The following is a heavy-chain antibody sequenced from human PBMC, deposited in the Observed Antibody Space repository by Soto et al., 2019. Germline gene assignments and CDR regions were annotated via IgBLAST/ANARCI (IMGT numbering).Heavy chain of an antibody. D-gene: IGHD3-10*01. CDR2: IYYSGST. Sequence: SETLSLTCIVSGGSISSYYWSWIRQPPGKGLEWIGYIYYSGSTNYNPSLKSRVTTSVDTSKNQFSLKLSSVTAADTAVYFCARHSSGISYYFFDYWGPGTLVTVSS. J-gene: IGHJ4*02. V-gene: IGHV4-59*08. CDR1: GGSISSYY. CDR3: ARHSSGISYYFFDY.